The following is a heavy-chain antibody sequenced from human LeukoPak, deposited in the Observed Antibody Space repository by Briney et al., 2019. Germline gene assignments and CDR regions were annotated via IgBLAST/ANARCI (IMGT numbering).Heavy chain of an antibody. CDR3: ARSDNLDY. D-gene: IGHD1-1*01. CDR1: GMIISGSW. V-gene: IGHV3-74*01. J-gene: IGHJ4*02. Sequence: GGSLRLSCAASGMIISGSWMHWVRQAPGEGLVWVSRIKGDGSTTSYADSVRGRFTISRDNAKNTVYLQMNSLRAEDTAVYYCARSDNLDYWGQGTLVTVSS. CDR2: IKGDGSTT.